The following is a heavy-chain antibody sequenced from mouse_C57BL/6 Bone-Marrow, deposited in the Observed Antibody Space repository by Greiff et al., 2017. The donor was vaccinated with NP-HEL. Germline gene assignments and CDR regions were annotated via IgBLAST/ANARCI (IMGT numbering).Heavy chain of an antibody. Sequence: VNVVESGAELVKPGASVKLSCKASGYTFTEYTIHWVKQRSGQGLEWIGWFYPGSGSIKYNEKFKDKATLTADKSSSTVYMELSRLTSEDSAVYFCARHEDYYGSSLYFDYWGQGTTLTVSS. V-gene: IGHV1-62-2*01. CDR1: GYTFTEYT. J-gene: IGHJ2*01. CDR2: FYPGSGSI. CDR3: ARHEDYYGSSLYFDY. D-gene: IGHD1-1*01.